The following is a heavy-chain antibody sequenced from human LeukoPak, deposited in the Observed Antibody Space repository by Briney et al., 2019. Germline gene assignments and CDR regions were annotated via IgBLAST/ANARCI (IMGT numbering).Heavy chain of an antibody. CDR2: IYYSGST. J-gene: IGHJ5*02. CDR1: GGSISSYY. Sequence: SETLSLTCTVSGGSISSYYWSWIRQPPGKGLEWIGYIYYSGSTNYNPSLKSRVTISVDTSKNQFSLKLSSVTAADTAVYYCARRYYDFWSGYLNWFDPWGQGILVTVSP. CDR3: ARRYYDFWSGYLNWFDP. D-gene: IGHD3-3*01. V-gene: IGHV4-59*12.